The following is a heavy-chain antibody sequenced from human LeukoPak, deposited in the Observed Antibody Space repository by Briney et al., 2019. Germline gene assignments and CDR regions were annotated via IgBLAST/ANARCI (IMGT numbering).Heavy chain of an antibody. D-gene: IGHD3-10*01. CDR1: GYTFTSYD. Sequence: ASVKVSCKAFGYTFTSYDINWVRQATGQGLEWMGWMNPNSGNTGYAQKFQGRVTMTRNTSISTAYMELSSLRSEDTAVYYCARGMYYYGSGSYYDSWFDPWGQGTLVTVSS. V-gene: IGHV1-8*01. CDR2: MNPNSGNT. J-gene: IGHJ5*02. CDR3: ARGMYYYGSGSYYDSWFDP.